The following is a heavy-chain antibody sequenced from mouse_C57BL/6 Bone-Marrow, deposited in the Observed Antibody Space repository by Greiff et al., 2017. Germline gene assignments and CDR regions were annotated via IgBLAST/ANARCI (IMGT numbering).Heavy chain of an antibody. CDR1: GYTFTDYE. Sequence: QVQLQQSGAELVRPGASVTLSCKASGYTFTDYEMHWVKQTPVHGLEWIGAIDPETGGTAYNQKFKGKATLTVDKSSSTAHMELRSLTSEDSAVYYGTRYPYCYGSGGEWYFDVWGTGTTVTVSS. V-gene: IGHV1-15*01. J-gene: IGHJ1*03. CDR3: TRYPYCYGSGGEWYFDV. CDR2: IDPETGGT. D-gene: IGHD1-1*01.